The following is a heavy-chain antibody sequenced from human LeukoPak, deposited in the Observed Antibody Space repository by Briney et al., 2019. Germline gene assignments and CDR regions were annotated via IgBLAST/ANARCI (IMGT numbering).Heavy chain of an antibody. D-gene: IGHD1-1*01. CDR2: INAYNGNT. V-gene: IGHV1-18*01. CDR1: GYTFSSCG. J-gene: IGHJ4*02. Sequence: ASVNVSRKASGYTFSSCGFSWVRQAPGQGLEWMGWINAYNGNTNHAQNLQGRVTMTTDTSTSTAYMELRSLRSDDTAVYYCARRQGTTLNFDYWGQGTLVTVSS. CDR3: ARRQGTTLNFDY.